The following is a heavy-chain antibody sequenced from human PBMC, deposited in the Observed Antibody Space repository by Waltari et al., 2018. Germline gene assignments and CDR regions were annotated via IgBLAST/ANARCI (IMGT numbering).Heavy chain of an antibody. V-gene: IGHV6-1*01. J-gene: IGHJ4*02. Sequence: QVQLQQSGPGLVKPSQTLSLTCAVSGDSVSVNSAAAWNWIRQSPSRGLEWLGRTYDRSKWSIEYAGSVRSRITINPHTSKNQFSLHLNSVTPEDTAVYYCARGSSSSFDSWGQGILVTVSS. D-gene: IGHD6-13*01. CDR3: ARGSSSSFDS. CDR2: TYDRSKWSI. CDR1: GDSVSVNSAAA.